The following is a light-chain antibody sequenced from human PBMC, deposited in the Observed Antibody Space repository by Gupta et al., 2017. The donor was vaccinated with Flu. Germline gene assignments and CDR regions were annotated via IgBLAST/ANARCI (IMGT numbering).Light chain of an antibody. V-gene: IGKV4-1*01. CDR2: WAS. CDR1: QSVLYSSNNKNY. J-gene: IGKJ1*01. CDR3: QQDDSRPRT. Sequence: SLGERATINCKPSQSVLYSSNNKNYLTWSQHKPGQLPKLLIYWASTRESGVPDRFSGSGSVTDFTLTISILQAEDVAVYFCQQDDSRPRTFSQGTKVEIK.